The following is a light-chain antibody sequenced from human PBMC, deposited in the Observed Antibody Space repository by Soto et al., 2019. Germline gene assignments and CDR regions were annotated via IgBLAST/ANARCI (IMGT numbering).Light chain of an antibody. CDR1: QNIPTS. CDR2: AAS. CDR3: QQTLSVPRT. V-gene: IGKV1-39*01. Sequence: IAMSQSPRFLAASWGGRVSISCWASQNIPTSSSWYQQKEGKAPTALIYAASPLQRGVPSRFSGSTTGTDFTLTISSLQPEDCATYYCQQTLSVPRTFGLGTKVDIK. J-gene: IGKJ1*01.